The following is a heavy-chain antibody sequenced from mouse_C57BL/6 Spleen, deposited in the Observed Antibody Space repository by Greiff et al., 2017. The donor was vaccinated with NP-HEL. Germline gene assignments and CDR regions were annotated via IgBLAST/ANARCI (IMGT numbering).Heavy chain of an antibody. CDR2: IRSKSNNYAT. CDR3: VRGGVYDYDDYAMDY. J-gene: IGHJ4*01. V-gene: IGHV10-1*01. Sequence: EVHLVESGGGLVQPKGSLKLSCAASGFSFNTYAMNWVRQAPGKGLEWVARIRSKSNNYATYYADSVKDRFTISRDDSESMLYLQMNNLKTEDTAMYYCVRGGVYDYDDYAMDYWGQGTSVTVSS. CDR1: GFSFNTYA. D-gene: IGHD2-4*01.